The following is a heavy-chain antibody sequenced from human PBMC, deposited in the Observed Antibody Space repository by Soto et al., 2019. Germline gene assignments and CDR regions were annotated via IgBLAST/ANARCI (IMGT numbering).Heavy chain of an antibody. J-gene: IGHJ4*02. CDR1: GGSISSSNW. V-gene: IGHV4-4*02. Sequence: SETLSLTCAVSGGSISSSNWWSWVRQPPGKGLEWIGEIYHSGSTNYNPSLKSRVTISVDKSKNQFSLKLSSVTAADTAVYYCARVYVWNCISTSCPFVFSGQGTLVTVST. CDR2: IYHSGST. D-gene: IGHD2-2*01. CDR3: ARVYVWNCISTSCPFVF.